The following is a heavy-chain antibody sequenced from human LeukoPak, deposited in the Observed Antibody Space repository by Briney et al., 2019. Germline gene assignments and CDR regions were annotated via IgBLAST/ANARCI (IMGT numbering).Heavy chain of an antibody. V-gene: IGHV3-74*01. CDR2: INSDGGST. D-gene: IGHD3-10*01. CDR3: ARERVLGVLFDYSMDV. J-gene: IGHJ6*02. CDR1: GFTFGTYW. Sequence: PGGSLRLSCVASGFTFGTYWMHWVRQVPGKGLVWVSRINSDGGSTRYADFVKGRFTISRDNMQNTLYMQMNNLRAEDTAVYYCARERVLGVLFDYSMDVWGQGTTVTVS.